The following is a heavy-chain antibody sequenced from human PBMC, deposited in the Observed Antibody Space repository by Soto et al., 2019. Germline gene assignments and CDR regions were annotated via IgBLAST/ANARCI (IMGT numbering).Heavy chain of an antibody. D-gene: IGHD3-3*01. CDR2: ISAYNGNT. J-gene: IGHJ6*03. Sequence: ASVKVSCKASGYTFTSYGISWVRQAPGQGLEWMGWISAYNGNTNYAQKLQGRVTMTTDTSTSTAYMELRSLRSDDTAVYYCATRYYDFWSGYFMDVWGKGTTVTVSS. CDR3: ATRYYDFWSGYFMDV. CDR1: GYTFTSYG. V-gene: IGHV1-18*01.